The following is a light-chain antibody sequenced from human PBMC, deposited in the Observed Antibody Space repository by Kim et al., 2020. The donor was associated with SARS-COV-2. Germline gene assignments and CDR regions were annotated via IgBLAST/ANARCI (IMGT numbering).Light chain of an antibody. CDR3: HQYDIYPWT. Sequence: DIQMTQSPSTLSASVGDRVTITCRASQSVNTWLAWYQLKPGKAPKVLVYDASSLESGVPSRFSGSGSGTEFTLTINSLQPDDFAPYYCHQYDIYPWTFGQGTKVDIK. CDR1: QSVNTW. V-gene: IGKV1-5*01. CDR2: DAS. J-gene: IGKJ1*01.